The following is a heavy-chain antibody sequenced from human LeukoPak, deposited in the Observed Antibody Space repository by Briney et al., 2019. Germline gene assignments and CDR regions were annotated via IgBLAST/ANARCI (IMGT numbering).Heavy chain of an antibody. CDR1: GFAFSNSW. Sequence: GGSLRLSCAASGFAFSNSWMHWVRQAPGRGLVWVSRINDDGTGTSYADSVKGRFTISRDNAKNTLYLQMNSLRVEDTAVYYCSPIFYAPDYWGQGTLVTVSS. CDR2: INDDGTGT. J-gene: IGHJ4*02. CDR3: SPIFYAPDY. D-gene: IGHD5/OR15-5a*01. V-gene: IGHV3-74*01.